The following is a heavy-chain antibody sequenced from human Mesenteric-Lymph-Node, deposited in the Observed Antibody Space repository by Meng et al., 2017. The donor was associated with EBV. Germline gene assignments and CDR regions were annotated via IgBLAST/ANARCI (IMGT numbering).Heavy chain of an antibody. V-gene: IGHV3-11*01. Sequence: QVQLGGAGGGLVKPGGSLRLSCAASGFTFRNYYMSWIRQAPGKGLEWVSYISNSGNTILYADSVKGRFTISRDNAKNSLYLQMNSLRAEDTAVYYCALEGITGRFDYWGQGTLVTVSS. CDR3: ALEGITGRFDY. J-gene: IGHJ4*02. CDR1: GFTFRNYY. D-gene: IGHD1-20*01. CDR2: ISNSGNTI.